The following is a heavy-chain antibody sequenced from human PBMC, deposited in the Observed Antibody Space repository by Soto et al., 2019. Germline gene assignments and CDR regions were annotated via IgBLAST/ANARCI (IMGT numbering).Heavy chain of an antibody. CDR3: AGMDTLRFLGLADAFDI. CDR1: GFTFSDYY. D-gene: IGHD3-3*01. V-gene: IGHV3-11*01. CDR2: ISSSGSTI. J-gene: IGHJ3*02. Sequence: GGSLRLSCAASGFTFSDYYMSWIRQAPGKGLEWVSYISSSGSTIYYADSVKGRFTISRDNAKNSLYLQMNSLRAEDTAVYYCAGMDTLRFLGLADAFDIWGQGTMVPVSS.